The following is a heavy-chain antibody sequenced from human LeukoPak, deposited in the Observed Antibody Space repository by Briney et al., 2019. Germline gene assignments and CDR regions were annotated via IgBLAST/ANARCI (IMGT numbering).Heavy chain of an antibody. V-gene: IGHV3-74*01. CDR1: GFIFSLYW. CDR3: GRHGGAFEM. Sequence: GGSLRLSCKASGFIFSLYWMHWVRQVPGRGLVWVSRIEGGAIDTDYADFVKGRFTISRDNAKNTVYLQMTSLRVEDTAVYYCGRHGGAFEMWGQGTVVTVSS. J-gene: IGHJ3*02. CDR2: IEGGAIDT.